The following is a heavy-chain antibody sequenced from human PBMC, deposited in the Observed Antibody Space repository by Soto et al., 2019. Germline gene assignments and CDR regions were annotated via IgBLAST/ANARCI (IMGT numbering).Heavy chain of an antibody. D-gene: IGHD6-19*01. Sequence: QVQLQQWGAGLLKPSETLSLTCAVYGGSFSGYYWSWIRQPPGKGLEWIGEINHSGSINYNPSLKSRVTISVDTSKNQFSLKLSSVTAADTAVYYCARGRIRIAVAGTLFDYWGQGTLVTVSS. V-gene: IGHV4-34*01. J-gene: IGHJ4*02. CDR2: INHSGSI. CDR1: GGSFSGYY. CDR3: ARGRIRIAVAGTLFDY.